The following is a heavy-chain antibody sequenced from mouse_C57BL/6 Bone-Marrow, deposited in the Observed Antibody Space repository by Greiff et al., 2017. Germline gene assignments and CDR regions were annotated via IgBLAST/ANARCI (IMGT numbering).Heavy chain of an antibody. D-gene: IGHD1-1*01. CDR2: IDPSDSYT. V-gene: IGHV1-69*01. Sequence: QVQLQQPGAELVMPGASVKLSCKASGYTFTSYWMHWVKQRPGQGLEWIGEIDPSDSYTNYNQKFKGKSTLTVDKSSSTAYMQLSSLTSEDSAVYYCARSDCGSSYWDFDVWGTGTTVTVSS. J-gene: IGHJ1*03. CDR3: ARSDCGSSYWDFDV. CDR1: GYTFTSYW.